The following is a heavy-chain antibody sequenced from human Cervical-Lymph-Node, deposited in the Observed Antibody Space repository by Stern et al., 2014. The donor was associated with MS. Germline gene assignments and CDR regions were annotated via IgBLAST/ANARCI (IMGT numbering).Heavy chain of an antibody. CDR2: ICYDGSNR. CDR1: GFTFSSSG. Sequence: QVHLVESGGGVVQPGRSLRLSCAASGFTFSSSGMHWVRQAPGKGLEWLALICYDGSNRYYADSAKGRFTISRDNSKNTLYLQMNSLRAEDTAVYYCAREGGNAAEYFQHWGQGTLVTVSS. D-gene: IGHD4-23*01. CDR3: AREGGNAAEYFQH. J-gene: IGHJ1*01. V-gene: IGHV3-33*01.